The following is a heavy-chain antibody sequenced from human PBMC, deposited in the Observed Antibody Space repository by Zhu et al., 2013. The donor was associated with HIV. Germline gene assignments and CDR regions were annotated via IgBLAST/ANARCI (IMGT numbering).Heavy chain of an antibody. Sequence: EVQLVESGGGLVQPGRSLRLSCAASGFTFDDYAMHWVRQAPGKGLEWVSGISWNSGSIGYADSVKGRFTISRDNAKNSLYLQMNSLRAEDTALYYCMAMKNHDYIWGGQGDNDYWGQGTLVTVSS. CDR1: GFTFDDYA. J-gene: IGHJ4*02. V-gene: IGHV3-9*01. CDR2: ISWNSGSI. CDR3: MAMKNHDYIWGGQGDNDY. D-gene: IGHD3-16*01.